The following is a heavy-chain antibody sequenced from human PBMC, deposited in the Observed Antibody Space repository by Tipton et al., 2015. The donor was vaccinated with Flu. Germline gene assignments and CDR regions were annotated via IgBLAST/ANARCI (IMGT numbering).Heavy chain of an antibody. CDR2: IYYSGST. V-gene: IGHV4-31*03. J-gene: IGHJ4*02. CDR1: GGSISSGGYY. CDR3: AREGDYYDSSGPISLFYY. Sequence: TLSLTCTVSGGSISSGGYYWSWIRQHPGKGLEWIGYIYYSGSTYSNPSLKSRVTISVDTSKNQFSLKLSSVTAADTAVYYCAREGDYYDSSGPISLFYYWGQGTLVTVSS. D-gene: IGHD3-22*01.